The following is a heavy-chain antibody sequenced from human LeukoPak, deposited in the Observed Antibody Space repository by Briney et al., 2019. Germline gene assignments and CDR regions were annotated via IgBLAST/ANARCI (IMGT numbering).Heavy chain of an antibody. D-gene: IGHD2-2*01. Sequence: GASVKVSCKASGYTFTSYDINWVRQATGQGLEWMGWMNPNSGNTGYAQKFQGRVTMTRNTSISTAYMELSSLRSEDTAVYYCARVPTTHYQLLNYGMDVWGQGTTVTVSS. J-gene: IGHJ6*02. V-gene: IGHV1-8*01. CDR1: GYTFTSYD. CDR2: MNPNSGNT. CDR3: ARVPTTHYQLLNYGMDV.